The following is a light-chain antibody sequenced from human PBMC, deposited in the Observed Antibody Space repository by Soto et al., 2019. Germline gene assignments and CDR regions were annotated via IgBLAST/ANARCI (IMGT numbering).Light chain of an antibody. J-gene: IGKJ2*01. Sequence: EIVMTQSPATLSVSPGERATLSCRASQSVSSNLAWYQQKPGQAPRLLIYGASTRATGIPASFSGSGSRTEFTLTISSLHSEDFPVYYCQQYNNWPPYTFGQGTKREIK. CDR1: QSVSSN. V-gene: IGKV3-15*01. CDR2: GAS. CDR3: QQYNNWPPYT.